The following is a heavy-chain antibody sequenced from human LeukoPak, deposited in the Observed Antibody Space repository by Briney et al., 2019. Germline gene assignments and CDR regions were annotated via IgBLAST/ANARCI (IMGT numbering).Heavy chain of an antibody. CDR1: GYTFTTYG. CDR2: ISAYNGNT. J-gene: IGHJ4*02. D-gene: IGHD3-3*01. CDR3: ARGPRITIFGVVSGVDY. Sequence: GASVKVSCKASGYTFTTYGISWVRQAPGQGLEWMGWISAYNGNTNYAQKLQGRVTMTTDTSTSTAYMELRSLRSDDTAVYYCARGPRITIFGVVSGVDYWGQGTLVTVSS. V-gene: IGHV1-18*01.